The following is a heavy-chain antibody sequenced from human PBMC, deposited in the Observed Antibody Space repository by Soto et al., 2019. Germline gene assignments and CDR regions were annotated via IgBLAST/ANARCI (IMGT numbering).Heavy chain of an antibody. CDR3: ARDFWHNGVSLDV. D-gene: IGHD2-8*01. CDR1: GFTFSSHW. J-gene: IGHJ6*02. V-gene: IGHV3-74*03. Sequence: PGGSLRLSCGASGFTFSSHWLHWVCQIPGKGLVWVSRINTDGSRTTYADSVKGRFTVSRDNAKNTLYLQMNSLRAEDTAVYLCARDFWHNGVSLDVWGQGTTVTVSS. CDR2: INTDGSRT.